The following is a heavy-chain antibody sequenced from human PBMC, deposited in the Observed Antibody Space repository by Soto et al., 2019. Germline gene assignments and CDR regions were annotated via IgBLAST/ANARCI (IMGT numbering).Heavy chain of an antibody. CDR3: ARVSEGYYDSSGYLGNAFDI. CDR1: GFTFSDYD. V-gene: IGHV4-31*02. J-gene: IGHJ3*02. Sequence: LRLSCAASGFTFSDYDMSWIRQPPGKGLEWIGSIYYSGSTYYNPSLKSRVTISVDTSKNQFSLKLSSVTAADTAVYYCARVSEGYYDSSGYLGNAFDIWGQGTMVTVS. D-gene: IGHD3-22*01. CDR2: IYYSGST.